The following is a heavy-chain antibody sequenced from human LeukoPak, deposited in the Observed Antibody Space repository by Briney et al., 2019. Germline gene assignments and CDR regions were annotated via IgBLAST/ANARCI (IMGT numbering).Heavy chain of an antibody. D-gene: IGHD3-22*01. CDR2: IYTSGST. V-gene: IGHV4-4*07. CDR1: DDSITMYY. J-gene: IGHJ4*02. CDR3: ARETDSSGYPYFDY. Sequence: PSETLSLTCTVSDDSITMYYWTWIRQPAGKGLEWIGRIYTSGSTNYNPSLKSRVTISVDTSKNQFSLKLSSVTAADTAVYYCARETDSSGYPYFDYWGQGTLVTVSS.